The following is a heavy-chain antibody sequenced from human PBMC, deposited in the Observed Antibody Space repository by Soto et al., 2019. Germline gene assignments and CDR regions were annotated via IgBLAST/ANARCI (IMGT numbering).Heavy chain of an antibody. Sequence: HPGGSLRLSCAASGFTFSTYGMNWVRQAPGKGLEWVSHISSSSSTIYYADSVKGRFTISRDNAKNSLYLQMNSLRAEDTAVYYCARDSYGEYIFDYWGQGTLVTLSS. D-gene: IGHD4-17*01. CDR1: GFTFSTYG. V-gene: IGHV3-48*01. CDR3: ARDSYGEYIFDY. J-gene: IGHJ4*02. CDR2: ISSSSSTI.